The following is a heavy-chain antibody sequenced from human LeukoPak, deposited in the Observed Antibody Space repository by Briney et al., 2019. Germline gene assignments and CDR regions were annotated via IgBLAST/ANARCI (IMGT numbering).Heavy chain of an antibody. CDR2: IYYSGST. CDR3: ARVQTDYDILTGYYRGVFWFDP. CDR1: GGSITSGDYY. D-gene: IGHD3-9*01. J-gene: IGHJ5*02. V-gene: IGHV4-30-4*01. Sequence: PSETLSLTCTVSGGSITSGDYYWSWIRQPPGKGLEWIGYIYYSGSTYYNPSLKSQLTISVDTSKKQFSLKLRSVTTADTAVYYCARVQTDYDILTGYYRGVFWFDPWGQGTLVTVSS.